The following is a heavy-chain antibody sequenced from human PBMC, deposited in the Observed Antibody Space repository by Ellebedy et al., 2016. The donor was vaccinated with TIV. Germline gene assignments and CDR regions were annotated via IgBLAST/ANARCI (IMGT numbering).Heavy chain of an antibody. J-gene: IGHJ4*02. CDR1: GYTFTGYY. V-gene: IGHV1-2*02. Sequence: AASVKVSCKASGYTFTGYYMHWVRQAPGQGLEWMGWINPNSGGTNYAQKFQGRVTMTRDTSISTAYMELSRLRSDDTAVYYCARASAVFGEVTEAGDYWGQGTLVTVSS. D-gene: IGHD3-3*01. CDR2: INPNSGGT. CDR3: ARASAVFGEVTEAGDY.